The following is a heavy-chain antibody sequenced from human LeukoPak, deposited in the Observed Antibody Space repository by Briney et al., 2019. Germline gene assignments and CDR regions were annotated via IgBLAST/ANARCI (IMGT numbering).Heavy chain of an antibody. CDR3: ARHGRYNWFDP. D-gene: IGHD1-26*01. J-gene: IGHJ5*02. CDR2: IYYSGST. CDR1: GGSISSYY. Sequence: SETLSLTCSVSGGSISSYYWSWIRQPPGKGLEWIGYIYYSGSTNYNPSLKSRVTISVDTSKNQFSLKLSSVTAADTAVYYCARHGRYNWFDPWGQGTLVTVSS. V-gene: IGHV4-59*08.